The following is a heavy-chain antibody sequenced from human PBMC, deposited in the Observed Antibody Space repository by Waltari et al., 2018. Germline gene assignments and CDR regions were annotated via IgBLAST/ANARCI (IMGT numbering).Heavy chain of an antibody. J-gene: IGHJ4*02. D-gene: IGHD5-12*01. CDR1: GRSINPIGNY. V-gene: IGHV4-31*03. Sequence: QVQLQESGPALVKPSQTLSLTCTVSGRSINPIGNYWTWIRQPPGKGLEWIGDIYYTGSTQYNPSLESRVTISADSSKNQFFLSLTSVTAADTAVYYCARGFYDSREYPHWGQGSLVTVSA. CDR2: IYYTGST. CDR3: ARGFYDSREYPH.